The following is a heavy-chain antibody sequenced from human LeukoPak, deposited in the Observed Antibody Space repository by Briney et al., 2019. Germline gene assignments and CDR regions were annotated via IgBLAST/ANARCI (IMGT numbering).Heavy chain of an antibody. V-gene: IGHV1-2*02. CDR1: GYSLTAYY. CDR2: INPNSGGT. J-gene: IGHJ4*02. CDR3: ASGDYSDFDY. D-gene: IGHD2-15*01. Sequence: ASVKVSCKASGYSLTAYYMHWVRQAPGQGLEWMGWINPNSGGTNYAQKFQGRVTMTRDTSISTAYMELSRLTSDDTAVYYCASGDYSDFDYWGQGTLVTVSS.